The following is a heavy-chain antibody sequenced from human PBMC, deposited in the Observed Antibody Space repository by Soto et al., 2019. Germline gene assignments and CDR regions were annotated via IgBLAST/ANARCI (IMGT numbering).Heavy chain of an antibody. Sequence: LSLTCAVYGGSFSGYYWSWIRQPPGKGLEWIGEINHSGSTNYNPSLKSRVTISVDTSKNQFSLKLSSVTAADTDVYYCARGPKDRGYYGGNPNYYYHGMDVWGQGTTVTVS. V-gene: IGHV4-34*01. J-gene: IGHJ6*02. D-gene: IGHD3-10*01. CDR1: GGSFSGYY. CDR2: INHSGST. CDR3: ARGPKDRGYYGGNPNYYYHGMDV.